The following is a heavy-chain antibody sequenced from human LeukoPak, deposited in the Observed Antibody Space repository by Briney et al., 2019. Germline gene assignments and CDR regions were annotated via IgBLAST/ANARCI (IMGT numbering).Heavy chain of an antibody. D-gene: IGHD7-27*01. J-gene: IGHJ4*02. V-gene: IGHV4-59*11. Sequence: PSETLSLTCTVSGVSIRSHYWIWIRQPPGKGLEWVGHISYSESTNYNPCIESRVTISVDTSKNQFSLRLSSVTAADTAVYYCARDGEGDEGWDYWGQGTLVTVSS. CDR1: GVSIRSHY. CDR3: ARDGEGDEGWDY. CDR2: ISYSEST.